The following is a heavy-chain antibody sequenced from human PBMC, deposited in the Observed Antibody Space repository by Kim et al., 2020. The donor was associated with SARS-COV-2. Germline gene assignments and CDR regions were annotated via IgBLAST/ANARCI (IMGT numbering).Heavy chain of an antibody. D-gene: IGHD4-17*01. V-gene: IGHV3-30*04. CDR3: ASIKFTGDYVFDY. CDR1: GFTFSNYA. Sequence: GGSLRLSCAASGFTFSNYAMYWVRQAPGKGLEWVAGISYDGTSKYYADSVKGRFTISRDNSKNTLYVQMNSLRPEDTAMYYCASIKFTGDYVFDYWGQGTLVTVSS. CDR2: ISYDGTSK. J-gene: IGHJ4*02.